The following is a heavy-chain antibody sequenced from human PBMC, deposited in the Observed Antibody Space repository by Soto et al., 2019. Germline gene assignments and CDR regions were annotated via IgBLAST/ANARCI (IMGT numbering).Heavy chain of an antibody. V-gene: IGHV3-23*01. D-gene: IGHD2-8*01. CDR2: ISGSGGST. J-gene: IGHJ1*01. Sequence: PGVSLRLSFAASGFTFSSYSMSWVRQAPGKGLEWVSAISGSGGSTYYADSVKGRFTISRDNSKNTLYLQMNSLRAEDTAVYYCAKDPGRMAGYFQHWGQGTLVTVSS. CDR1: GFTFSSYS. CDR3: AKDPGRMAGYFQH.